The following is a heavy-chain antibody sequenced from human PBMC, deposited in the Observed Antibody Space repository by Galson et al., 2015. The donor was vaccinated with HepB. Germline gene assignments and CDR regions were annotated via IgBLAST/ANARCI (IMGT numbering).Heavy chain of an antibody. J-gene: IGHJ4*02. CDR3: ARDGSGTYYFDY. CDR1: GFTFSYYS. V-gene: IGHV3-30*03. Sequence: SLRLSCAASGFTFSYYSMHWVRLAPGKGLEWVAAVVYDGSDKYYADSVKGQFTISRDNSKNPLYLQMNSLRGEDTAVYYCARDGSGTYYFDYWGLGTLVTVSS. CDR2: VVYDGSDK. D-gene: IGHD1-14*01.